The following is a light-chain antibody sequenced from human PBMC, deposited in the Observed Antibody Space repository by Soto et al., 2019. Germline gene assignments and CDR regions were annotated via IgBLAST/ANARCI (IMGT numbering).Light chain of an antibody. CDR1: QSVSSY. CDR2: DAS. J-gene: IGKJ4*01. V-gene: IGKV3-11*01. Sequence: EIVLTQSPATLSVSPGERATLSCRASQSVSSYLAWYQQKPGQAPRLLIYDASNRATGIPARFSGSGSGTVFALTISSLQPEDFAVYYCQQRRNWPSTFGGGTKVEIK. CDR3: QQRRNWPST.